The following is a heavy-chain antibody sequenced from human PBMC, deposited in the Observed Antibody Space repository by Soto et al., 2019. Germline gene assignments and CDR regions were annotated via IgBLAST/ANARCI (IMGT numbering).Heavy chain of an antibody. V-gene: IGHV4-34*01. CDR1: GGSFSGYY. J-gene: IGHJ3*02. D-gene: IGHD3-22*01. CDR2: INHSGST. CDR3: ARGPVVVGRAFDI. Sequence: QVQLQQWGAGLLKPSETLSLTCAVYGGSFSGYYWSWIRQPPGKGLEWIGEINHSGSTNYNPSPKSRVTISVDTSKNQFSLKLSSVTAADTAVYYCARGPVVVGRAFDIWGQGTMVTVSS.